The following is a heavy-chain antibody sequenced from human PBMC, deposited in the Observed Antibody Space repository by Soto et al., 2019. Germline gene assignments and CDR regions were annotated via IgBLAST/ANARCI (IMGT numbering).Heavy chain of an antibody. CDR2: IVPIFGRP. Sequence: QMQLAQSGAEVKRPGSSVKVSCKASGYTFNSYPLNWVRQAPGQGLEWIGGIVPIFGRPHYSELFRGRVVITADESSDTAFVELPNLILADTATYYCVSFPFRHGQYYNNLVADVWGQGTTIIVSS. V-gene: IGHV1-69*01. D-gene: IGHD3-10*01. CDR3: VSFPFRHGQYYNNLVADV. J-gene: IGHJ6*02. CDR1: GYTFNSYP.